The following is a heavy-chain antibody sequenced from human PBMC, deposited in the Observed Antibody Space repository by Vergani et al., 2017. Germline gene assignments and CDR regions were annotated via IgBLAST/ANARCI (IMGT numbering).Heavy chain of an antibody. CDR1: GFTFSSYA. Sequence: EVQLLESGGGLVQPGGSLRLSCAASGFTFSSYAMSWVRQAPGKGVEWVSAISGSSGRTYYADSVKGRFTISRDNAKNPLYLQMNSLRAEDTAVYYCAKKSSSRGEDYWGQGTLVTVSS. D-gene: IGHD3-10*01. CDR3: AKKSSSRGEDY. CDR2: ISGSSGRT. V-gene: IGHV3-23*01. J-gene: IGHJ4*02.